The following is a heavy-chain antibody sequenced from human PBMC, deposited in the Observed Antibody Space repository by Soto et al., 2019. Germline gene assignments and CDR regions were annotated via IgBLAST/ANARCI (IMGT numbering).Heavy chain of an antibody. Sequence: SGGSLRLSGAASGFTFSSYSMNWVRQAPWRGLEWVSSISSSSSYIYYADSVKGRFTISRDNAKKSLYLQMNSLRSEDTAVYYCARDWAAYYDFWSYLGVDVWGHRTTVTVCS. CDR3: ARDWAAYYDFWSYLGVDV. V-gene: IGHV3-21*01. CDR2: ISSSSSYI. J-gene: IGHJ6*02. CDR1: GFTFSSYS. D-gene: IGHD3-3*01.